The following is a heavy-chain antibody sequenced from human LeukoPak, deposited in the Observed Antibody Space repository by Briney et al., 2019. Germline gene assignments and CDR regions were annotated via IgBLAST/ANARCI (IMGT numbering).Heavy chain of an antibody. CDR3: AKIEYCSITSCYYFDY. V-gene: IGHV3-23*01. J-gene: IGHJ4*02. D-gene: IGHD2-2*01. CDR2: ISGSGGST. Sequence: PGGSLRLSCAASGFAFSSYAMSWVRQAPGKGLEWVSAISGSGGSTYYADSVKGRFTISRDNSKNTLYLQMNSLRAEDTAVYYCAKIEYCSITSCYYFDYWGQGTLVTVSS. CDR1: GFAFSSYA.